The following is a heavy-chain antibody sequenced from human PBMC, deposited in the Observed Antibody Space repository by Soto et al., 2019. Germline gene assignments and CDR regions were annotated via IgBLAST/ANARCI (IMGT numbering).Heavy chain of an antibody. J-gene: IGHJ5*02. CDR1: GFSLSTSGVG. CDR2: IYWDDDK. D-gene: IGHD2-2*01. V-gene: IGHV2-5*02. Sequence: SGPTLVKPTQTLTLTCTFSGFSLSTSGVGVGWIRQPPGKALEWLALIYWDDDKRYSPSLKSRLTITKDTSKNQVVLTMTNMDPVDTATYYCAHSFKGPAVIGGWFDPWGQGTLVTVSS. CDR3: AHSFKGPAVIGGWFDP.